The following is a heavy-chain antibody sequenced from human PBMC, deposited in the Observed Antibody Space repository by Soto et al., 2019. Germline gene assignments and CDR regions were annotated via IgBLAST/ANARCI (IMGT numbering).Heavy chain of an antibody. CDR2: ISGGGGTT. Sequence: EVQLLESGGGLVQPGGSLRLSCAASGFTFSNYAMSWVRQAPGKGLEWVSVISGGGGTTYYADSVKGRFTISRDNSKNTLYLQMNSLGAEDTALYYCAKAMSTPSRPRNYFDYWGQGTLVTVSS. CDR3: AKAMSTPSRPRNYFDY. V-gene: IGHV3-23*01. J-gene: IGHJ4*02. CDR1: GFTFSNYA. D-gene: IGHD6-6*01.